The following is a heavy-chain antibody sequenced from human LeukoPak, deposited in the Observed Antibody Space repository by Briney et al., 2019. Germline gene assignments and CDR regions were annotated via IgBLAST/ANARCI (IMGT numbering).Heavy chain of an antibody. V-gene: IGHV1-8*02. Sequence: GASVKVSCKASGYTFTDYYMHWVRQATGQGLEWMGWMNPNSGNTGYAQKFQGRVTMTRNTSISTAYMELSSLRSEDTAVYYCARPLGGWLQTFDYWGQGTLVTVSS. CDR1: GYTFTDYY. J-gene: IGHJ4*02. CDR2: MNPNSGNT. D-gene: IGHD5-24*01. CDR3: ARPLGGWLQTFDY.